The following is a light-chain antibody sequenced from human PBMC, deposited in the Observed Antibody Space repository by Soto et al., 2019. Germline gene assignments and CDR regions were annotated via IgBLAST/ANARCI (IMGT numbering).Light chain of an antibody. CDR2: GNR. Sequence: QSVLTQPPSVSGAPGQRVTISGTGSSSNIGAGYDVHWYQQLPGTAPKLVIYGNRNRPSGVPERFSGSKSGTSASLAITGLQAEDEGDYYCQAYDYSLTASVFGGGTKLTVL. CDR1: SSNIGAGYD. V-gene: IGLV1-40*01. CDR3: QAYDYSLTASV. J-gene: IGLJ3*02.